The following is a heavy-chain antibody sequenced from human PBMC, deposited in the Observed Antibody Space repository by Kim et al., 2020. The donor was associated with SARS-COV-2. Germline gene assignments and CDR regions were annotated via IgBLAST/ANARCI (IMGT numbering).Heavy chain of an antibody. V-gene: IGHV4-39*01. J-gene: IGHJ4*01. D-gene: IGHD1-26*01. CDR2: FDYSGST. CDR3: ARHASPDLVRSYYFD. CDR1: GGSISSRSYY. Sequence: SETLSLTCSVSGGSISSRSYYWGWIRQPPGKGLEWIGAFDYSGSTYSNPALKRRATISVDTSKNQFPLRLSSGTAADTAGYYCARHASPDLVRSYYFD.